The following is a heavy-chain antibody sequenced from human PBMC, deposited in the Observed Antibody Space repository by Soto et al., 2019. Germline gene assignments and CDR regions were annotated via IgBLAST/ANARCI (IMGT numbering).Heavy chain of an antibody. J-gene: IGHJ6*02. CDR3: ARGYVDRAMAIYYYYYGIDL. Sequence: GGSLRLSCVASGFSFSTYGMHWFRQAPGKGLEWVAVIWYDGRNKYYADSLKGRFTISRDNSKTTLFLQMNSLTAEDTAVYYCARGYVDRAMAIYYYYYGIDLWGQGTPVTVSS. CDR2: IWYDGRNK. V-gene: IGHV3-33*01. CDR1: GFSFSTYG. D-gene: IGHD5-18*01.